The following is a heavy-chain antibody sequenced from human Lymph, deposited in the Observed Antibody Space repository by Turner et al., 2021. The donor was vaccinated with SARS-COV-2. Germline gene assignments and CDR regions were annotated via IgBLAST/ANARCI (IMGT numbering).Heavy chain of an antibody. CDR3: ARDTGGQVDV. Sequence: QVQLVGSGGGGVQPGRSLRLSCSASGFTFSSYAMHWVRQAPGKGLEWVAVISYDGSNKYYADSVKSRFTISRDNSKNTLYLQMNSLRAEDTAVYYCARDTGGQVDVWGQGTTVTVSS. CDR2: ISYDGSNK. CDR1: GFTFSSYA. V-gene: IGHV3-30-3*01. D-gene: IGHD2-8*02. J-gene: IGHJ6*02.